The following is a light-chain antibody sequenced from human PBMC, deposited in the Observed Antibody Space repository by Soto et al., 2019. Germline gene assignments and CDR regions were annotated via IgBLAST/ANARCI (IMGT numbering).Light chain of an antibody. V-gene: IGLV2-23*01. J-gene: IGLJ3*02. CDR1: SSDVGSYNL. Sequence: QSVLTQPASVSGSPGQSITISCTGTSSDVGSYNLVSWYQQHPGKAPKLMIYEGSKRPSGVSNRFSGSKSGNTASLTISGPQGEGGADYFCCSYAGSSTVFGGGTKLTVL. CDR2: EGS. CDR3: CSYAGSSTV.